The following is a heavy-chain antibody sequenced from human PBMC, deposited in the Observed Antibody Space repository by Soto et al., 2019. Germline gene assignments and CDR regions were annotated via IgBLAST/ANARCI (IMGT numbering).Heavy chain of an antibody. V-gene: IGHV3-33*01. Sequence: QVQLKESGGGVVQPGRSLRLSCAASGFTFSSYGMHWVRQAPGKGLEWVAVIWYDGSNKYYADSVKGRFTISRDNSKNTLYLQMNSLGAEDTAVYYCARIPQIAVAGTRFGYFDLWGRGTLVTVSS. CDR1: GFTFSSYG. CDR3: ARIPQIAVAGTRFGYFDL. CDR2: IWYDGSNK. D-gene: IGHD6-19*01. J-gene: IGHJ2*01.